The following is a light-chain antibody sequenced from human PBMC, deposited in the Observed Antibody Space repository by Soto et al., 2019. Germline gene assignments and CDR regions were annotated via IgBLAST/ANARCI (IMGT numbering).Light chain of an antibody. Sequence: QSSLPQPASVSGSPGQSITISCTGTSSDVGGYNYVSWYQQHPGKAPKLMIYEVSNRPSGVSNRFSGSKSGNTASLTIPGLQAEEEADYYCSSYTSSSNIVFGEGTKVTAL. CDR2: EVS. V-gene: IGLV2-14*01. J-gene: IGLJ2*01. CDR3: SSYTSSSNIV. CDR1: SSDVGGYNY.